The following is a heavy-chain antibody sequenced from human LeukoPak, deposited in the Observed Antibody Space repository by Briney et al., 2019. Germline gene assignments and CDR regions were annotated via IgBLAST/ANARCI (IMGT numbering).Heavy chain of an antibody. CDR1: GFTFSRNG. CDR2: IWYDGSNK. J-gene: IGHJ6*02. V-gene: IGHV3-33*01. CDR3: ASGRLNYFYAMDI. Sequence: PGGSLRLSGVGYGFTFSRNGMHWVRQAPGKGLERVAVIWYDGSNKHYAVSGKGRFTVARANSKNKLYLQMSSPRVEDTAVYYCASGRLNYFYAMDIWGQGTRVSVSS.